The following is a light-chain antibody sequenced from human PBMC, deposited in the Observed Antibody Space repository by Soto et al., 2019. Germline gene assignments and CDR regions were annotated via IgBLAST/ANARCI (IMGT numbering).Light chain of an antibody. V-gene: IGKV3-11*01. CDR2: DAS. Sequence: EIVLTQSPATLSLSPGERATLSCRASQSVSSYLAWYQQKPGQAPMLLIYDASNRATGIPARFSGSGSGTDFTLTISSLEPEDFAVYYCQQRSNWPPYTFDQGTKLEIK. J-gene: IGKJ2*01. CDR3: QQRSNWPPYT. CDR1: QSVSSY.